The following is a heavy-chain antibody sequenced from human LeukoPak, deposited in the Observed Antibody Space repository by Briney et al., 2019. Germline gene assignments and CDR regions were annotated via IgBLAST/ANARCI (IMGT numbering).Heavy chain of an antibody. CDR1: GGSISSSSYY. CDR2: IYYSGST. V-gene: IGHV4-39*01. J-gene: IGHJ5*02. Sequence: PSETLSLTCTVPGGSISSSSYYWGWIRQPPGKGLEWIGSIYYSGSTYYNPSLKSRVTISVDTSKNQFSLKLSSVTAANTAVYYCASPRFGELSWFDPWGQGTLVTVSS. D-gene: IGHD3-10*01. CDR3: ASPRFGELSWFDP.